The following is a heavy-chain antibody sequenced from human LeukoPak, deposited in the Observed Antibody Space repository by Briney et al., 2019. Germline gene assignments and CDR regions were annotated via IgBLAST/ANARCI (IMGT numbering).Heavy chain of an antibody. CDR3: AKDIVVVPGGAFDI. J-gene: IGHJ3*02. D-gene: IGHD3-22*01. Sequence: GGSLRLSCAASGFTFTTYVMTWVRQAPGKGLEWVSGISWNSGSIGYADSVKGRFTISRDNAKNSLYLQMNSLRAEDTALYYCAKDIVVVPGGAFDIWGQGTMVTVSS. V-gene: IGHV3-9*01. CDR2: ISWNSGSI. CDR1: GFTFTTYV.